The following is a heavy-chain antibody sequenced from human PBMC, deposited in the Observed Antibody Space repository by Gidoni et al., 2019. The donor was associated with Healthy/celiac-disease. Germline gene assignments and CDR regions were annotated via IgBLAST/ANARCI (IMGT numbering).Heavy chain of an antibody. CDR1: GYSFTSYW. V-gene: IGHV5-10-1*03. CDR3: ARERKGGIYYYYMDV. Sequence: EVQLVQSGAEVKKPGESLRISCKGSGYSFTSYWISWVRQMPGKGLEWMGRIDPSDSYTNYSPSFQGHVTISADKSISTAYLQWSSLKASDTAMYYCARERKGGIYYYYMDVWGKGTTVTVSS. J-gene: IGHJ6*03. D-gene: IGHD1-26*01. CDR2: IDPSDSYT.